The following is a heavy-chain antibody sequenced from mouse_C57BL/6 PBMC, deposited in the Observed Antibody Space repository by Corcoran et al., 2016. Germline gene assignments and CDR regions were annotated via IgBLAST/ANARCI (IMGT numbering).Heavy chain of an antibody. CDR1: GYTFTGKW. CDR3: ARKGASYVFDY. Sequence: QVQLKRSGAETMKPGSSVKLSCKATGYTFTGKWLAWVKQRPGRGLALIGEILPGSGSTHYNEKFKGKATFTADTSSNTAYMQLSSLATEDSAIYYCARKGASYVFDYWGQGTSVPVSS. CDR2: ILPGSGST. D-gene: IGHD6-1*01. V-gene: IGHV1-9*01. J-gene: IGHJ4*01.